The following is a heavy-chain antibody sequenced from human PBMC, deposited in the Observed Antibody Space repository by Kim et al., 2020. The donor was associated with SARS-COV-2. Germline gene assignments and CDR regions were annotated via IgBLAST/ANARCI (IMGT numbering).Heavy chain of an antibody. CDR1: GFTFSRYW. V-gene: IGHV3-74*01. J-gene: IGHJ6*02. D-gene: IGHD6-13*01. CDR2: INSDGSST. Sequence: GGSLRLSCAGSGFTFSRYWLHWVRQAPGKGLVWVSRINSDGSSTNYADSVKDRFTISRDNAKNTLYLQMSSLRAEDTAMYYCAREGRIAAAGPYYYGMDVWGQGTTVTVSS. CDR3: AREGRIAAAGPYYYGMDV.